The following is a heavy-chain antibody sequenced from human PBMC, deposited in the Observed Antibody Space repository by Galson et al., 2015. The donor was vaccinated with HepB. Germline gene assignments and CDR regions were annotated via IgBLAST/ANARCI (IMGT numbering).Heavy chain of an antibody. CDR3: ARQSGYRDANYYYGMNV. V-gene: IGHV5-51*01. CDR2: IYPGDSET. CDR1: GYTFTSYW. J-gene: IGHJ6*02. Sequence: QSGAEVKKPGESLKISCKGSGYTFTSYWIAWVRQMPGKGLEWMGIIYPGDSETRYSPSFQGQVTISADKSISTAYLQWSGLKASDTAMYYCARQSGYRDANYYYGMNVWGQGTTVTVSS. D-gene: IGHD5-12*01.